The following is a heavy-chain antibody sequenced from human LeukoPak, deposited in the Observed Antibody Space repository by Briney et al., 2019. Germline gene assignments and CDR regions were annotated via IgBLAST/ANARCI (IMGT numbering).Heavy chain of an antibody. CDR3: AKDRGSSWYSDY. Sequence: GSLRLSCAASGFTFSSYAMSWVRQAPGKGLEWVSAISGNGGSTYYADSVKGRFTISRDNSKNTLYLQMNSLRAEDTAVYYCAKDRGSSWYSDYWGQGTLVTVSS. CDR1: GFTFSSYA. J-gene: IGHJ4*02. D-gene: IGHD6-13*01. CDR2: ISGNGGST. V-gene: IGHV3-23*01.